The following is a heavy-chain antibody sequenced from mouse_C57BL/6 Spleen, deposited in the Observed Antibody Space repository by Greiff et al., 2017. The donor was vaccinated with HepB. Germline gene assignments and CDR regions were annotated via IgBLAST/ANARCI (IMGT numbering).Heavy chain of an antibody. D-gene: IGHD2-4*01. J-gene: IGHJ3*01. CDR3: AITSDYDYGGFAY. CDR2: FHPYNDDT. V-gene: IGHV1-47*01. Sequence: VQLQQSGAELVKPGASVKMSCKASGYTFTTYPIEWMKQNHGKSLEWIGNFHPYNDDTKYNEKFKGKATLTVEKSSSTVYLELSRLTSDDSAVYYCAITSDYDYGGFAYWGQGTLVTVSA. CDR1: GYTFTTYP.